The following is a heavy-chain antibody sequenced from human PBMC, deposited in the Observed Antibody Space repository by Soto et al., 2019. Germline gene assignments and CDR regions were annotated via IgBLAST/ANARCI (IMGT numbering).Heavy chain of an antibody. CDR2: IIPLFGTP. CDR1: GGIFSTYA. CDR3: ARDRDDYGSENYYNRIDF. V-gene: IGHV1-69*01. Sequence: QVQLVQSGAEVKKPGSSVKVSCKASGGIFSTYAISWLRQAPRQGLEWMGGIIPLFGTPNYAQRFQGRVTITADESTSTAYMELSRLRSEDTAVYYCARDRDDYGSENYYNRIDFWGQGTLVTVSS. J-gene: IGHJ4*02. D-gene: IGHD3-10*01.